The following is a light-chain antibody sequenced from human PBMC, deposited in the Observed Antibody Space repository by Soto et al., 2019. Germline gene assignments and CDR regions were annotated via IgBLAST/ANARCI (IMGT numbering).Light chain of an antibody. CDR2: GAS. V-gene: IGKV3-20*01. Sequence: EIVLTQSPGTLSLSPGERATLSCRASQSFTSDYLAWYNQKPGQAPRLLLYGASNRATGIPDRFSVSGSGTDFTLTISRLEPEDFAVYSCQQYGSSPYTFGQGTKLEI. J-gene: IGKJ2*01. CDR1: QSFTSDY. CDR3: QQYGSSPYT.